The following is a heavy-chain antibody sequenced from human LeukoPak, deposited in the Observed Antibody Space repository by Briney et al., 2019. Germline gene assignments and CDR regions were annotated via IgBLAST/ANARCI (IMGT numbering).Heavy chain of an antibody. D-gene: IGHD1-26*01. CDR2: IRSKAYGGTT. CDR1: GFTFGVYA. J-gene: IGHJ4*02. Sequence: GGSLRLSCTASGFTFGVYAMSWFRQAPGKGLEWVGFIRSKAYGGTTEYAASVKGRFTISRDDSKSIAYLQMNSLKTEDTAVYYCTRGGSYSGYYFDYWGQGTLVTVSS. CDR3: TRGGSYSGYYFDY. V-gene: IGHV3-49*03.